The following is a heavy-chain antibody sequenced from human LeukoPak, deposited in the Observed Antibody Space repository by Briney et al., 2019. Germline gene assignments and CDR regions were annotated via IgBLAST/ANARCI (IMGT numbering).Heavy chain of an antibody. V-gene: IGHV4-39*01. CDR1: GGSISSSSYY. J-gene: IGHJ4*02. Sequence: PSETLSLTCTVSGGSISSSSYYWGWIRQPPGKGLEWIGSIYYSGSTYYNPSLKSRVTISVDTSKNQFSLKLSSVTAADTAVYYCARRIAARCYFDYWGQGTLVTVSS. CDR2: IYYSGST. D-gene: IGHD6-6*01. CDR3: ARRIAARCYFDY.